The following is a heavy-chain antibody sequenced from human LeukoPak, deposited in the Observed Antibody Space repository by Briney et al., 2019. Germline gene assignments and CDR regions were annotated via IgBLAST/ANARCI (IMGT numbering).Heavy chain of an antibody. J-gene: IGHJ5*02. CDR2: INPSGGST. CDR3: ARDRQLHQTRYWFDP. V-gene: IGHV1-46*01. D-gene: IGHD5-18*01. Sequence: ASVKVSCKASGYTFTSYYMHWVRQAPGQGLEWMGIINPSGGSTSYAQKFQGRVTMTRDMSTSTVYMELSSLRSGDTAVYYCARDRQLHQTRYWFDPWGQGTLVTVSS. CDR1: GYTFTSYY.